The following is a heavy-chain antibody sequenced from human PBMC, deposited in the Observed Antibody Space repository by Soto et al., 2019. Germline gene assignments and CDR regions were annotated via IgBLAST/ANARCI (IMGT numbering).Heavy chain of an antibody. CDR3: ARGGGTTVTTFYYYGMDV. CDR1: GGSISSNGHY. V-gene: IGHV4-39*07. D-gene: IGHD4-17*01. J-gene: IGHJ6*02. Sequence: SETLSLTCTVSGGSISSNGHYWSWIRQPPWKGLEWIGEINHSGSTNYNPSLKSRVTISVDTSKNQFSLKLSSVTAADTAVYYCARGGGTTVTTFYYYGMDVWGQGXTVTVYS. CDR2: INHSGST.